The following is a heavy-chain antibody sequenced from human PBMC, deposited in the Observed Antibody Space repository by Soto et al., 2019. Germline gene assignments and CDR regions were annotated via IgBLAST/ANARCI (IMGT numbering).Heavy chain of an antibody. CDR2: IWYDGSNK. CDR3: ASARSASAGPFDY. V-gene: IGHV3-33*01. J-gene: IGHJ4*02. D-gene: IGHD6-13*01. Sequence: QVQLVESGGGVVQPGRSLRLSCAASGFTFSSYGMHWVRQAPGKGLEWVAVIWYDGSNKYYAESVKGRFTIARDNSKNTLHMQMNGLRAEDTAVYYCASARSASAGPFDYWGQGTLVTVSS. CDR1: GFTFSSYG.